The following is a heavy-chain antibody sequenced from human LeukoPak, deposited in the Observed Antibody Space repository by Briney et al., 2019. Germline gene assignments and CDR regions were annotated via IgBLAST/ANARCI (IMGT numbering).Heavy chain of an antibody. Sequence: ASVKVSCKASGYSFATYGITWVRQAPGQGLEWMGWISVYNGDPNYAQRLQDRVTMTTDTSTNTAYMELGSLTSDDTGIYYCARAIYDGPRCYPDYWGQGSLVTVSS. J-gene: IGHJ4*02. CDR3: ARAIYDGPRCYPDY. V-gene: IGHV1-18*01. CDR1: GYSFATYG. D-gene: IGHD3-16*01. CDR2: ISVYNGDP.